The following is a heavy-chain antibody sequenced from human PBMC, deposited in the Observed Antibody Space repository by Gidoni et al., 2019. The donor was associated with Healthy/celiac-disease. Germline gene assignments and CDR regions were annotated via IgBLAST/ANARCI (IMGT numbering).Heavy chain of an antibody. D-gene: IGHD5-18*01. J-gene: IGHJ5*02. CDR2: ISYDGSNK. Sequence: QVQLVESGGGVVQPGRSLRLSCAASGFTFSSYAMHWVRQAPGKGLEWVAVISYDGSNKYYADSVKGRFTISRDNSKNTLYLQMNSLRAEDTAVYYCARELAQKWGTAMVGNWFDPWGQGTLVTVSS. CDR3: ARELAQKWGTAMVGNWFDP. CDR1: GFTFSSYA. V-gene: IGHV3-30-3*01.